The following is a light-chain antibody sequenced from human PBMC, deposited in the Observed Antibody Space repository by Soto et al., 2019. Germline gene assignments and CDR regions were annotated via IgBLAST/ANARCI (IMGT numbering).Light chain of an antibody. CDR1: SSDVGRYYL. J-gene: IGLJ2*01. Sequence: QSALTQPASVSGSPGQSITISCTGTSSDVGRYYLVSWYQQLPVKAPKLMMYEGSERPSGVSDRVSCSQSGNTCSLTSSGXXXXXXXXXYCCSYASSGTLLFGGGTKLTV. V-gene: IGLV2-23*01. CDR2: EGS. CDR3: CSYASSGTLL.